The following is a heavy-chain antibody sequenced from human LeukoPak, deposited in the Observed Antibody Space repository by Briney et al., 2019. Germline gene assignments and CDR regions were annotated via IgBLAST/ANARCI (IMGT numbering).Heavy chain of an antibody. CDR3: ARDRYSYGFDY. CDR1: GGSLTNYY. V-gene: IGHV4-34*01. Sequence: PSETLSLTCSVSGGSLTNYYWGWIRQPPGKGLEWIGEINHSGSTNYNPSLKSRVTISVDTSKNQFSLKLSSVTAADTAVYYCARDRYSYGFDYWGQGTLVTVSS. CDR2: INHSGST. J-gene: IGHJ4*02. D-gene: IGHD5-18*01.